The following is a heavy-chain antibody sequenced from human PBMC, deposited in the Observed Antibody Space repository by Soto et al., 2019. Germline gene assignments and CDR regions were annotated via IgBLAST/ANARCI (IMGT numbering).Heavy chain of an antibody. CDR1: GYTFTSYG. D-gene: IGHD2-15*01. Sequence: QVQLVQSGAEVKKPGASVKVSCKASGYTFTSYGISWVRQAPGQGLEWMGWISAYNGNTNYAQKLQGRVTMTTDTPTSTAYMELRSLRSDDTAVYYCAGGACRGGSCSMFDSWGQGTLVTVSS. CDR2: ISAYNGNT. CDR3: AGGACRGGSCSMFDS. V-gene: IGHV1-18*01. J-gene: IGHJ4*02.